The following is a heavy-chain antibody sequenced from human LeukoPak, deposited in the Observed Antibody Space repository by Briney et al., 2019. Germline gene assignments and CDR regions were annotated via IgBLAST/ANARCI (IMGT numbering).Heavy chain of an antibody. J-gene: IGHJ4*02. CDR3: ARDLVSGYSGYGYDY. D-gene: IGHD5-12*01. CDR1: GFTFSSYG. V-gene: IGHV3-33*01. Sequence: PGGSLRLSCAVSGFTFSSYGMHWVRQAPGKGLEWVAVIWYDGSNKYYADSVKGRFTISRDNSKNTLYLQMNSLRAEDTAVYYCARDLVSGYSGYGYDYWGQGTLVTVSS. CDR2: IWYDGSNK.